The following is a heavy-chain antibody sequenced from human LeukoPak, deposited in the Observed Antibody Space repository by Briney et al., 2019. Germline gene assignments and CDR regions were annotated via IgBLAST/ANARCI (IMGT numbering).Heavy chain of an antibody. V-gene: IGHV3-23*01. Sequence: GSLRLSCAASEFTFSTYAMSWVRQAPGKGLEWVSAISGSDGSTWYADSVRGRFTISRDTSKNTVFLQMNSLRADDTAVYYCAKGDKPVIAMVKFDYWGQGTLVTVSS. J-gene: IGHJ4*02. CDR3: AKGDKPVIAMVKFDY. CDR1: EFTFSTYA. CDR2: ISGSDGST. D-gene: IGHD5-18*01.